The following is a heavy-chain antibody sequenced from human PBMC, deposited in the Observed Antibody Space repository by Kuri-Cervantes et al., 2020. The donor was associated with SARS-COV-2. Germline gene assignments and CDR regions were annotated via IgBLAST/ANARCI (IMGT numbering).Heavy chain of an antibody. D-gene: IGHD3-10*01. J-gene: IGHJ4*02. CDR1: GYSISSGYY. V-gene: IGHV4-38-2*01. Sequence: ESLKISCAVSGYSISSGYYWGWIRQPPGKGLEWIGSIYHSGSTYYNPSLKSRVTISVDTSKNQFSLKLSSVTAADTAVYYCARGVRRGEYGVIDYWGQGTLVTVSS. CDR2: IYHSGST. CDR3: ARGVRRGEYGVIDY.